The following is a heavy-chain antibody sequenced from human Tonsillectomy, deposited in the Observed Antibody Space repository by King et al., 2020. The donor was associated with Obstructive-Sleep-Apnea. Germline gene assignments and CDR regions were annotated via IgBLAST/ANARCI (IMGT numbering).Heavy chain of an antibody. CDR1: GFIFNNAW. J-gene: IGHJ4*02. Sequence: VQLVESGGGLVKPGGSLRLSCSGSGFIFNNAWMTWVRQAPGQGLEWVGHIRSKTDGETTDYAAPVKGRFSISRDDSKTTLYLQMNSLKTEDTAVYYCSTDLREDYDYVWGNYREKPASLHYWGQGTLVTVSS. CDR2: IRSKTDGETT. CDR3: STDLREDYDYVWGNYREKPASLHY. D-gene: IGHD3-16*02. V-gene: IGHV3-15*01.